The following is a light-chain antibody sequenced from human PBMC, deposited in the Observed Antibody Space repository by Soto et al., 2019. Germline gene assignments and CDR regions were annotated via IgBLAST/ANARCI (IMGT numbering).Light chain of an antibody. V-gene: IGLV2-11*01. CDR2: DVS. CDR3: TSYTSSSTLV. J-gene: IGLJ3*02. CDR1: SSDVGGYNF. Sequence: QSALTQPRSVSGSPGQSVTISCTGTSSDVGGYNFVSWCQHHPGKAPKLMIYDVSLRPSGVPDRFSGSKSGNTASLTISGLQSEDEAYYYCTSYTSSSTLVFGGGTKLTVL.